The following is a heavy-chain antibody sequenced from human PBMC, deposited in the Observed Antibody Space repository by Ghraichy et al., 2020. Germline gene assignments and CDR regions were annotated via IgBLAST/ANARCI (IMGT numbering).Heavy chain of an antibody. Sequence: GESLNTSCAASGFTFSSYGMHWVRQAPGKGLEWVAFIRYDGSNKYYADSVKGRFTISRDNSKNTLYLQMNSLRAEDTAVYYCAKAYYGSGSNPYYGMDVWGQGTTVTVSS. J-gene: IGHJ6*02. CDR3: AKAYYGSGSNPYYGMDV. D-gene: IGHD3-10*01. CDR1: GFTFSSYG. CDR2: IRYDGSNK. V-gene: IGHV3-30*02.